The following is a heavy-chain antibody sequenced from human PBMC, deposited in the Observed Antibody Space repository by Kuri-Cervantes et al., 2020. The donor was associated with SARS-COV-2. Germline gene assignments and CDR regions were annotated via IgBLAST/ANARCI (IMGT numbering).Heavy chain of an antibody. D-gene: IGHD6-6*01. CDR3: ASIAARRVSYYYYGMDV. CDR1: GFSLSTSGVG. Sequence: SGPTLVKPTQTLTLTCTFSGFSLSTSGVGVGWIRQPPGKALEWLALFYWNDDKRYSPSLKSRLTITKDTSKNQVVLTMTNMDPVDTATYYCASIAARRVSYYYYGMDVWGQGTTVTVSS. V-gene: IGHV2-5*01. J-gene: IGHJ6*02. CDR2: FYWNDDK.